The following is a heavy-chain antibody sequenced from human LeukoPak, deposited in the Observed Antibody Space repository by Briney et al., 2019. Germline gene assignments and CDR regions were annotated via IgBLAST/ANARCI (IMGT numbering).Heavy chain of an antibody. Sequence: GGSLRLSCAASGFTFSSYGMHWVRQAPGKGLEWVAVISYDGSNKYYADSVKGRFTISRDNSKNTLYLQMNSLRAEDTAVYYCAKVERGDYVWGSYRSDYWGQGTLVTVSS. CDR2: ISYDGSNK. V-gene: IGHV3-30*18. D-gene: IGHD3-16*02. CDR3: AKVERGDYVWGSYRSDY. J-gene: IGHJ4*02. CDR1: GFTFSSYG.